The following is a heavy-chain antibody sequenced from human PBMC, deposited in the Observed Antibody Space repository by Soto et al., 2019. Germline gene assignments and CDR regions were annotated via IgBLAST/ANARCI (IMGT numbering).Heavy chain of an antibody. V-gene: IGHV1-69*02. CDR1: VGTFSSYT. CDR3: AGPSGYRIDY. CDR2: IIPILGIA. J-gene: IGHJ4*02. Sequence: QVQLVQSGAEVKKPGSSVKVSCKASVGTFSSYTISWVRQSPGQGLEWMGRIIPILGIANYAQKFQGRVTITADKSTSTAYMELRSLRSEDTAVYYCAGPSGYRIDYWGQGTLVTVSS. D-gene: IGHD3-3*01.